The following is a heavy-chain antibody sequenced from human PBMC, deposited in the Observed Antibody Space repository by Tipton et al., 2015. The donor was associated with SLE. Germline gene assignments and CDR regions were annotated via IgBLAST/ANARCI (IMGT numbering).Heavy chain of an antibody. CDR3: AGRDDLVVEVAYLDY. J-gene: IGHJ4*02. CDR2: IYYTGST. V-gene: IGHV4-39*07. D-gene: IGHD2-21*01. Sequence: PGLVKPSETLSLTCSVSGDSFSRNTYLWGWIRQPPGKGLEWIGDIYYTGSTYYNPSLKSRVSISVDTSKTQFSLRLSSVTAADTAVYYCAGRDDLVVEVAYLDYWGRGILVTVSS. CDR1: GDSFSRNTYL.